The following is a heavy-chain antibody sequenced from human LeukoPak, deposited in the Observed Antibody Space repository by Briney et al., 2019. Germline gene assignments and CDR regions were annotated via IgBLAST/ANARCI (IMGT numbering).Heavy chain of an antibody. CDR3: ARDPNNENWFDP. V-gene: IGHV4-59*01. J-gene: IGHJ5*02. CDR2: IYYSGST. D-gene: IGHD1/OR15-1a*01. CDR1: GGSISSYY. Sequence: PSETLSLTCTVSGGSISSYYWSWIRQPPGKGLEWIGYIYYSGSTNYNPSLKSRVTISVDTSKNQFSLKLSSVTAADTAVYYCARDPNNENWFDPWGQGTLVTVSS.